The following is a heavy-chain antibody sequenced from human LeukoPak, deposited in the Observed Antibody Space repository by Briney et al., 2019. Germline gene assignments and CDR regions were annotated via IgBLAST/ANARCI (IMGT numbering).Heavy chain of an antibody. Sequence: GGSLRLSCTASGFTFSSYAMHWLRQAPGKGLEWVAVISYDEGKKYYADSVKGRFTISRDNSKNTLHLQMSSLRAEDTAVYFCAKGGITCNYYGMDVWGQGTTVTVSS. CDR1: GFTFSSYA. D-gene: IGHD3-10*01. V-gene: IGHV3-30*18. J-gene: IGHJ6*02. CDR3: AKGGITCNYYGMDV. CDR2: ISYDEGKK.